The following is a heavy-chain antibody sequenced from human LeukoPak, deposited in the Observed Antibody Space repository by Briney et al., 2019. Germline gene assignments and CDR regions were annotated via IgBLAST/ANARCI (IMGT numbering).Heavy chain of an antibody. V-gene: IGHV3-66*01. CDR3: ARELSKERYGSGGDLDAFDI. CDR1: GFTVSSNY. CDR2: IYSGGST. J-gene: IGHJ3*02. D-gene: IGHD3-10*01. Sequence: GGSLRLSCAASGFTVSSNYMSWVRQAPGKGLEWVSVIYSGGSTYYADSVKGRFTISRDNSKNTLYLQMNSLRAEDTAVYYCARELSKERYGSGGDLDAFDIWGQGTMVTVSS.